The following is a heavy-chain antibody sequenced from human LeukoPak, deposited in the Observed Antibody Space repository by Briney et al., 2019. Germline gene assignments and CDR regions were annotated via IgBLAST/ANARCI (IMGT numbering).Heavy chain of an antibody. J-gene: IGHJ4*02. D-gene: IGHD6-19*01. CDR3: ARVIAVVSDY. Sequence: GASVKVSCKASGGTFSSYAISWVRQAPGQGLEWMGRIIPILGIANYAQKFQGGVTITADKSTSTAYMELSSLRSEDTAVYYCARVIAVVSDYWGQGTLVTVSS. V-gene: IGHV1-69*04. CDR1: GGTFSSYA. CDR2: IIPILGIA.